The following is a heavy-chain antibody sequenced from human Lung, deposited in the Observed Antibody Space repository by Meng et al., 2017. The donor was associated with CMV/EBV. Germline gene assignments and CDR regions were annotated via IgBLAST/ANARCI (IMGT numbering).Heavy chain of an antibody. CDR3: VKDTGARIGVAGTALDH. V-gene: IGHV3-9*01. D-gene: IGHD6-19*01. CDR1: GFKFNDYA. Sequence: SCSASGFKFNDYAMHWVRQVPGKGLEWVSGISWKIGDGYADSVKGRFIISSDNAKNSVYLQMNSVRLEDTALYFCVKDTGARIGVAGTALDHWGQGTVVTVSS. J-gene: IGHJ4*02. CDR2: ISWKIGD.